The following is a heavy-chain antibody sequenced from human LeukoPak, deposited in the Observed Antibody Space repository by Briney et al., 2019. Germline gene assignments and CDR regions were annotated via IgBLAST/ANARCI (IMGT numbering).Heavy chain of an antibody. CDR3: ARDHRSYYDFWSGSSSRFDY. J-gene: IGHJ4*02. D-gene: IGHD3-3*01. CDR2: ISSSSSTI. Sequence: PGGSLRLSCAASGFTFSSYSMNWVRQAPGKGLEWVSYISSSSSTIYYADSVKGRFTISRDNAKNSLYLQMNSLRAEDTAVYYCARDHRSYYDFWSGSSSRFDYWGQGTLVTVSS. CDR1: GFTFSSYS. V-gene: IGHV3-48*04.